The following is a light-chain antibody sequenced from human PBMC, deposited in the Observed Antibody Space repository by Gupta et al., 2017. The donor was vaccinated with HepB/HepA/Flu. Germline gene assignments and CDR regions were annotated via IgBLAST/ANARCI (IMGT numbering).Light chain of an antibody. Sequence: QSILTQPPSVSAAPGQKVTISCSGSSSNIGLNYVAWYQQLPGTAPKLLIYETIKRPSGIPGRFSASKSGTSATLAITGLQTGDEADYYCDTWDSSLSGVVFGGGTKVTVL. V-gene: IGLV1-51*02. CDR2: ETI. CDR1: SSNIGLNY. J-gene: IGLJ2*01. CDR3: DTWDSSLSGVV.